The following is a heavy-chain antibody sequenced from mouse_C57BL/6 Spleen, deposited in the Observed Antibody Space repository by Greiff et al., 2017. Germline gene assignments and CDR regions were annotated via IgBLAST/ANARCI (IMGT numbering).Heavy chain of an antibody. CDR2: ISDGGSYT. CDR3: ARVGGYDYYAMDY. CDR1: GFTFSSYA. Sequence: EVQRVESGGGLVKPGGSLKLSCAASGFTFSSYAMSWVRQTPEKRLEWVATISDGGSYTYYPDNVKGRFTISRDNAKNNLYLQMSHLKSEDTAMYYCARVGGYDYYAMDYWGQGTSVTVSS. J-gene: IGHJ4*01. V-gene: IGHV5-4*01.